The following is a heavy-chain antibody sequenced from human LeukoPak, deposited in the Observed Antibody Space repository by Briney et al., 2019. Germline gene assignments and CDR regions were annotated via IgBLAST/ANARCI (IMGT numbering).Heavy chain of an antibody. Sequence: GASVKVSCKASGGTFSSYAISWVRQAPGQGLEWMGGIIPIFGTANYAQKFQGRVTITADKSTSTAYMELSSLRSEDTAVYYCARAGPYCSSTSCYAEIDYWGQGTLVTVSS. CDR1: GGTFSSYA. V-gene: IGHV1-69*06. J-gene: IGHJ4*02. CDR3: ARAGPYCSSTSCYAEIDY. CDR2: IIPIFGTA. D-gene: IGHD2-2*01.